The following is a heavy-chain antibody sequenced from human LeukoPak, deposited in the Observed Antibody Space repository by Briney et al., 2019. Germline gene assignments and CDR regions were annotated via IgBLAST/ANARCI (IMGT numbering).Heavy chain of an antibody. J-gene: IGHJ4*02. CDR3: ARDEYSSSWYGAFDY. Sequence: GGSLRLSCAASGFTLSSYTMNWVRQAPGKGLEWVSSISSSSSYIYYADSVKGRFTISRDNAKNSLYLQMNSLRAEDTAIYYCARDEYSSSWYGAFDYWGQGTLVTVSS. CDR1: GFTLSSYT. D-gene: IGHD6-13*01. V-gene: IGHV3-21*01. CDR2: ISSSSSYI.